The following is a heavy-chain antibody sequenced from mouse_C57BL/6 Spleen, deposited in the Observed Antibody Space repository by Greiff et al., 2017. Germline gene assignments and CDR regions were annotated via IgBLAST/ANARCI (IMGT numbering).Heavy chain of an antibody. CDR3: AFITTVVTGPYYAMDY. Sequence: VQLQQSGAELVKPGASVKLSCTASGFNIKDYYMHWVKQRTEQGLEWIGRIDPEDGETKYAPKFQGKATITADTSSNTAYLQLSSLTSEDTAVYYCAFITTVVTGPYYAMDYWGQGTSVTVSS. CDR2: IDPEDGET. CDR1: GFNIKDYY. V-gene: IGHV14-2*01. D-gene: IGHD1-1*01. J-gene: IGHJ4*01.